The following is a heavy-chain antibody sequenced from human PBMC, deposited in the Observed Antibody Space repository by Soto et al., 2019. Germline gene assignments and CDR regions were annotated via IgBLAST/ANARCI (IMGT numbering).Heavy chain of an antibody. CDR3: ARSGLALPYSASHWFDP. J-gene: IGHJ5*02. CDR1: GFTFSTYG. D-gene: IGHD3-22*01. Sequence: PVGPLRLSCAASGFTFSTYGMNLVRQAPGKGLEWLSSISDSGHYVYYADSVKGRFTISRDNAKNSLFLQMNSLRGEDTAVYYCARSGLALPYSASHWFDPWGHGTLVTGSS. V-gene: IGHV3-21*01. CDR2: ISDSGHYV.